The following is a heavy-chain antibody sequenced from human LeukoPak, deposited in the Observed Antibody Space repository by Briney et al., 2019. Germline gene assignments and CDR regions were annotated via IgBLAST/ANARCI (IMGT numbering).Heavy chain of an antibody. CDR3: ARDPRGSYFYYFDY. Sequence: GGSLRLSCAASGFIFTNYAMTWVRQAPGKGLEWVSSISIRGDGTYYADSVKGRFTISRDNSKNTLYLQMNSLRAEDTAVYYCARDPRGSYFYYFDYWGQGTLVTVSS. CDR1: GFIFTNYA. D-gene: IGHD1-26*01. J-gene: IGHJ4*02. CDR2: ISIRGDGT. V-gene: IGHV3-23*01.